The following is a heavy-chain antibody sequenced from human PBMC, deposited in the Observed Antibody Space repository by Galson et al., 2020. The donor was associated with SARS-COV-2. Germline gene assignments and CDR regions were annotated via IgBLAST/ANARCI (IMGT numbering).Heavy chain of an antibody. Sequence: GESLKISCAASGFTFSNYALKWVRQAPGKGLEWVSGISGGAPSTFYADSVKGRFTISRDNSKNTLYLQMDRLRAEDTAIYYCTKASFEEQVLVYFDYWGQGTLVTVSS. J-gene: IGHJ4*02. D-gene: IGHD6-13*01. CDR1: GFTFSNYA. CDR3: TKASFEEQVLVYFDY. V-gene: IGHV3-23*01. CDR2: ISGGAPST.